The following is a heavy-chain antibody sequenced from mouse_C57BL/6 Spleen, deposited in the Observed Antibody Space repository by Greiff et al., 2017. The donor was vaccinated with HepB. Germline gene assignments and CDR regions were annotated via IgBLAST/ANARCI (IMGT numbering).Heavy chain of an antibody. D-gene: IGHD4-1*01. J-gene: IGHJ1*03. V-gene: IGHV1-64*01. Sequence: QVQLQQLGAGWVKPGVSVKLSCKAFGYIFTSYWWPWVKQRPGQGLEWIGMILPNSGSTNYNEKFKSKATLTVDKSSSTAYMQLSSLTSEDSAVYYCARRNWAWYFDVWGTGTTVTVSS. CDR1: GYIFTSYW. CDR2: ILPNSGST. CDR3: ARRNWAWYFDV.